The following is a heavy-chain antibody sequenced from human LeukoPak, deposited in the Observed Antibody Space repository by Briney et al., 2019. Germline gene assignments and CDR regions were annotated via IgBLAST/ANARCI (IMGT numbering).Heavy chain of an antibody. J-gene: IGHJ6*03. Sequence: GGSLRLSCAASGFTFSSYSMNWVRQAPGKGLEWVSYISGSSGTIYYADAVKGRFTIYRDKAKNSLYLQMNSLRAEDTAVYYCARRSEFGVLYYMDVWGKGTTVTVSS. CDR1: GFTFSSYS. CDR3: ARRSEFGVLYYMDV. V-gene: IGHV3-48*01. D-gene: IGHD3-16*01. CDR2: ISGSSGTI.